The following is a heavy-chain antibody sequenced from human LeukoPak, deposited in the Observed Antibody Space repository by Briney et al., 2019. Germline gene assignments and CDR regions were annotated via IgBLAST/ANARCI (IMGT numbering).Heavy chain of an antibody. CDR1: GFTFSSYA. CDR3: AKDLYSNYGPADY. D-gene: IGHD4-11*01. CDR2: INGGGVNA. V-gene: IGHV3-23*01. J-gene: IGHJ4*02. Sequence: PGGSLRLSCAASGFTFSSYAMSWVRQAPGKGLEWVSTINGGGVNAHYADSVGGRFTISRDNSKNTLFRQMDSLRDEDTAVYYCAKDLYSNYGPADYWGQGNLVTVSS.